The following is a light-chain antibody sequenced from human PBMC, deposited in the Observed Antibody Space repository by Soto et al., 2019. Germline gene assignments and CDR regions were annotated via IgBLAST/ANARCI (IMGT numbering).Light chain of an antibody. CDR2: AAS. V-gene: IGKV1-39*01. CDR1: QTVSRY. CDR3: QQTYSNLWT. Sequence: DIQLTQSPSSLSASVGDTVTITCRASQTVSRYLNWYQQKSGTAPKLLIYAASTLHTGVPSRFSGRGSGTDFNLTINNLQREDFADYFCQQTYSNLWTFGQGTKVEIK. J-gene: IGKJ1*01.